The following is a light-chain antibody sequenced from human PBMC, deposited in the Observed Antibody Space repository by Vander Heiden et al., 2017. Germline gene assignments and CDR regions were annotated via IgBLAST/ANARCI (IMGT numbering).Light chain of an antibody. J-gene: IGKJ5*01. CDR2: AAS. Sequence: EIAITNFPATLSGSPGERATISCRASQGSSSNLAWYQQKPGQAPRLLIYAASTRATGIPARFSGSGSGTEFTLTISSLQSEDVAVYYCQQYNNAPITFGQGTQLEIK. CDR3: QQYNNAPIT. CDR1: QGSSSN. V-gene: IGKV3-15*01.